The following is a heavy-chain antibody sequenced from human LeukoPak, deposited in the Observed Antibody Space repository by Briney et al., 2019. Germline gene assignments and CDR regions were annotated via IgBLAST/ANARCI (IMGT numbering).Heavy chain of an antibody. CDR2: INPSGGST. J-gene: IGHJ4*02. D-gene: IGHD3-22*01. CDR1: GYTFTSYC. Sequence: ASVKVSRKASGYTFTSYCMHWVRQAPGQGLEWMGIINPSGGSTSYAQKFQGRVTMTRDMSTSTVYMELSSLRSEDTAVYYCARAMAMPNYYDSSGYLWYWGQGTLVTVSS. CDR3: ARAMAMPNYYDSSGYLWY. V-gene: IGHV1-46*01.